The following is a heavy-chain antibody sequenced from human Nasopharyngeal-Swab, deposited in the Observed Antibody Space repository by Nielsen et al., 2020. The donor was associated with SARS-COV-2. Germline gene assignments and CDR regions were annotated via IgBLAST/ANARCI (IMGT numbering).Heavy chain of an antibody. D-gene: IGHD3-10*01. J-gene: IGHJ6*03. Sequence: SETLSLTCTVSGGSISSSSYYWGWIRQPPGKGLEWIGSIYYSGSTHYNPSLKSRVTISVDTSKNQFSLKLSSVTAADTAVYYCARRRGFDYGSGSYYYYYYYMDVWGKGTTVTVSS. CDR3: ARRRGFDYGSGSYYYYYYYMDV. CDR2: IYYSGST. CDR1: GGSISSSSYY. V-gene: IGHV4-39*01.